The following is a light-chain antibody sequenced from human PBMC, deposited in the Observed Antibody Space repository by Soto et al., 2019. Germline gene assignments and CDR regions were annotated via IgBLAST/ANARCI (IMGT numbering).Light chain of an antibody. CDR1: QGISNC. CDR3: QKYSSAPAWT. V-gene: IGKV1-27*01. J-gene: IGKJ1*01. Sequence: DIQMTQSPSSLSASVGDRVTITCRASQGISNCLAWYQHKPGRVPQLLVYAASTLQSGVPSRFSGSGSGTDFTLTITSPQPGDVATRHCQKYSSAPAWTFGQGTKVK. CDR2: AAS.